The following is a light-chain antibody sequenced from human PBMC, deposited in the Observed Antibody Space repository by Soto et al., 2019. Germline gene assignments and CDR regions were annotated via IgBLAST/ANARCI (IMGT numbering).Light chain of an antibody. CDR3: QAWDSSTWV. Sequence: SYELTQPPSVSVSPGQTASITCSGDKLGDKYACWYQQKPGQSPVLVIYPDSKRPSGNPERFSGSNSGNTATMTISGTQAMYEADYYCQAWDSSTWVFGGGTKLTVL. CDR2: PDS. V-gene: IGLV3-1*01. J-gene: IGLJ3*02. CDR1: KLGDKY.